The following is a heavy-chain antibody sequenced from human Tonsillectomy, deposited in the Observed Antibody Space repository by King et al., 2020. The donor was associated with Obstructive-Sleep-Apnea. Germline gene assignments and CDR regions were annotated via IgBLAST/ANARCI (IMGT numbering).Heavy chain of an antibody. D-gene: IGHD6-19*01. CDR2: IKQDGSER. J-gene: IGHJ4*02. Sequence: VQLVESGGGLVQPGGSLRLSCAASGFTFSSYWMSWVRQPPGKGLEGVANIKQDGSERYYVDSVKGRFTISRDNAQSSLYLQVNSLRADDTAVYYCAGGSGWLHDSWGQGTLVTVSS. CDR3: AGGSGWLHDS. V-gene: IGHV3-7*04. CDR1: GFTFSSYW.